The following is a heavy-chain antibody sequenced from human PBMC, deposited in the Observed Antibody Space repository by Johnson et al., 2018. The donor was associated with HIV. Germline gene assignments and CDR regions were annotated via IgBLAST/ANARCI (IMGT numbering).Heavy chain of an antibody. CDR2: INSDGTT. D-gene: IGHD7-27*01. CDR1: GFTFDDYG. CDR3: ARSRWGGDAFDI. J-gene: IGHJ3*02. V-gene: IGHV3-49*04. Sequence: VQLVESGGGVVRPGGSLRLSCAASGFTFDDYGMSWVRQAPGKGLEWVSGINSDGTTEYAASVKGRFTISRDDSKSIAYLQMNSLRAEDTAVYYCARSRWGGDAFDIWGQGTMVTVSS.